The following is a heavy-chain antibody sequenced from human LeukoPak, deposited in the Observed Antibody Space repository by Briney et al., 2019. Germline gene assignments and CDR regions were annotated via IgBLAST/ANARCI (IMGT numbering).Heavy chain of an antibody. CDR3: AKDGGYQLTQDNWFDP. CDR2: IKEDGTYT. V-gene: IGHV3-74*01. Sequence: GGSLRLSCAASGFSFSKYWMHWVRQTPGEGLVWVSRIKEDGTYTSYADSVKGRFTISRDNSKNTLYLQMNSLRAEDTAVYYCAKDGGYQLTQDNWFDPWGQGTLVTVSS. J-gene: IGHJ5*02. CDR1: GFSFSKYW. D-gene: IGHD2-2*01.